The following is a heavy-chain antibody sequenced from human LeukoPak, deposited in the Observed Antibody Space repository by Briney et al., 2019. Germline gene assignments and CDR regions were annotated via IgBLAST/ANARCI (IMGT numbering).Heavy chain of an antibody. Sequence: PGGSLKLSCAASGFTFSGSAMHWVRQASGKGLEWVGRIRSKANSYATAYAASVKGRFTISRDDSKNTAYLQMNSLKTEDTAVYYCTRLPIAAAGTRDYWGQETLVTVSS. CDR2: IRSKANSYAT. J-gene: IGHJ4*02. D-gene: IGHD6-13*01. CDR3: TRLPIAAAGTRDY. CDR1: GFTFSGSA. V-gene: IGHV3-73*01.